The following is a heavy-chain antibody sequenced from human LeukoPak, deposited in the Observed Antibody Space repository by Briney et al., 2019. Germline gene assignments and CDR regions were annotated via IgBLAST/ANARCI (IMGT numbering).Heavy chain of an antibody. D-gene: IGHD3-22*01. J-gene: IGHJ4*02. V-gene: IGHV3-49*04. CDR2: IRSKVDAETT. CDR1: GFTFGDFA. Sequence: RPGRSLILSCTASGFTFGDFAVSWVRQAPGKGLEWVGFIRSKVDAETTGYAASVKGRFTVSRDDSKSIAYLQMNSLKTEDTAVYYCTRGYGHYDSSGYHWGQGTLVTVSS. CDR3: TRGYGHYDSSGYH.